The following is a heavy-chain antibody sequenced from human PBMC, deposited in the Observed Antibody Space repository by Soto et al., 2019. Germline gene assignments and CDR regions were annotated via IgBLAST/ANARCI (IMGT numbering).Heavy chain of an antibody. CDR3: TIEGAGFGY. V-gene: IGHV3-73*01. D-gene: IGHD1-26*01. CDR1: GFTFSGSA. J-gene: IGHJ4*02. CDR2: IRSKAKSYAT. Sequence: EVQLVESGGGLVQPGGSLKLSCAASGFTFSGSAMHWVRQASGKGLEWVGRIRSKAKSYATAYAASVQGRFTNSRDDSKNTTYLQMNSLKTEDTAVYYCTIEGAGFGYWGQGTLVTVSS.